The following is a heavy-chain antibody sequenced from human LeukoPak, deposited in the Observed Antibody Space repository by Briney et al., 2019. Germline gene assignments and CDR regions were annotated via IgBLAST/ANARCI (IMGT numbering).Heavy chain of an antibody. J-gene: IGHJ4*02. CDR3: AKFAAVATYFVDY. CDR1: GFTFSTYV. CDR2: ISGSGGST. D-gene: IGHD5-12*01. V-gene: IGHV3-23*01. Sequence: GGSLRLSCAASGFTFSTYVMHWVRQAPGKGLEWVSAISGSGGSTYYADSVKGRFTISRDNSKNTLYLQMNSLRAEDTAVYYCAKFAAVATYFVDYWGQGTLVTVSS.